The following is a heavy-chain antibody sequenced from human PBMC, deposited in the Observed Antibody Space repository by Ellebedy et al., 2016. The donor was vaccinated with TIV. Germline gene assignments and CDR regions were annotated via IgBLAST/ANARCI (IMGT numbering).Heavy chain of an antibody. CDR2: IYDSGST. CDR1: GVSISSHY. V-gene: IGHV4-4*07. J-gene: IGHJ6*02. CDR3: ARDLRPPPGIVAAAGTGMDV. D-gene: IGHD6-13*01. Sequence: SETLSLTCTVSGVSISSHYWSWIRQSAGKGLEYIGRIYDSGSTNYNPSLKSRVTMSVDTSKNQFSLKLSSVTAAATAVYYCARDLRPPPGIVAAAGTGMDVWGQGTTVTVSS.